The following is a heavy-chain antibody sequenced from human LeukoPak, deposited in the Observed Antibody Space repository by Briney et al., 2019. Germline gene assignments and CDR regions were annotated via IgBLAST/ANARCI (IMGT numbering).Heavy chain of an antibody. D-gene: IGHD3-22*01. CDR1: GFTFSSYS. Sequence: LGGSLRLSCAASGFTFSSYSMNWVRQAPGKGLEWVSSISSSSSYIYYADSVKGRFTISRDNAKNSLYLQMNSLRAEDTAVYYCARGIGSSGYPSIFDYWGQGTLVTVSS. V-gene: IGHV3-21*01. CDR3: ARGIGSSGYPSIFDY. CDR2: ISSSSSYI. J-gene: IGHJ4*02.